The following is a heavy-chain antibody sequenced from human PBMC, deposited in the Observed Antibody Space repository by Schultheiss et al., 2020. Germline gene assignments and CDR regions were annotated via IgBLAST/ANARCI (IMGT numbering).Heavy chain of an antibody. CDR3: ARPPEGSGTQYGDY. CDR2: ISYDGSNK. Sequence: GGSLRLSCAASGFTFSSYAMHWVRQAPGKGLEWVAVISYDGSNKYYADSVKGRFTISRDNSKNTLYLQMNSLRAEDTAVYYCARPPEGSGTQYGDYWGQGTLVTVSS. CDR1: GFTFSSYA. V-gene: IGHV3-30*04. D-gene: IGHD3-3*01. J-gene: IGHJ4*02.